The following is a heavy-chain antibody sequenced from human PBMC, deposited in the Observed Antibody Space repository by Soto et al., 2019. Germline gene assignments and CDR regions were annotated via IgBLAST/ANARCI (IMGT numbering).Heavy chain of an antibody. CDR2: ISGSGSTI. CDR3: APNLFGVVRVKTRNYDYGMDV. CDR1: GFTFSDYY. D-gene: IGHD3-3*01. V-gene: IGHV3-11*01. Sequence: QVQLVESGGGLVKPGGSLRLSCAASGFTFSDYYMSWIRQAPGKGLECVSYISGSGSTIYYADSVKGRFTISRDNAKNSLSLQMNSLSADDTAVYYCAPNLFGVVRVKTRNYDYGMDVWGQGTTVTVSS. J-gene: IGHJ6*02.